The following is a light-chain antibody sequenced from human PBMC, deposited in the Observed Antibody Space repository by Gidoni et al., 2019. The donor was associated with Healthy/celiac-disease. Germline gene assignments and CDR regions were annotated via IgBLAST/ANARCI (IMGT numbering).Light chain of an antibody. CDR2: QDS. J-gene: IGLJ2*01. CDR3: QAWDSSTAPV. CDR1: KLGDKY. V-gene: IGLV3-1*01. Sequence: SYELTQPPSVSVSPGQTASITCSGDKLGDKYACWYQQKPGQPPVLVIYQDSKRPSGIPARFSGSNSGNTATLTISGTQAMDEADYYCQAWDSSTAPVFGGGTKLTVL.